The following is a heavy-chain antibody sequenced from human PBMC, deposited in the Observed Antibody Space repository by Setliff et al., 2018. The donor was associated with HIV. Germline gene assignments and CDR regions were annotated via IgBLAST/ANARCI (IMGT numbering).Heavy chain of an antibody. V-gene: IGHV1-69*05. J-gene: IGHJ3*02. CDR1: GGTFTRNC. CDR3: ARIPTGGAFDI. D-gene: IGHD7-27*01. CDR2: ILPIIGIA. Sequence: GASVKVSCKVSGGTFTRNCISWVRQAPGQGLEWMGGILPIIGIANSAQKFQGRVTITTDESTNTAYMELSSLRSEDTAVYYCARIPTGGAFDIWGQGTVVTVSS.